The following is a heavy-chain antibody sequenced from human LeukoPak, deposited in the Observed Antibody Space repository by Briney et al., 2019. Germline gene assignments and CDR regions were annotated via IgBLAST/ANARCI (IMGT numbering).Heavy chain of an antibody. CDR2: ISGSGGST. CDR1: GFTFISYA. CDR3: SKDPRNDSSGYYPG. Sequence: GGSLRLSCAASGFTFISYAMSWVRQAPGKGLEWVSAISGSGGSTYYADSVKGRFTISRDNSKNTLYLQMNSLRAVDTAVYYCSKDPRNDSSGYYPGWGQGTLVTVSS. V-gene: IGHV3-23*01. D-gene: IGHD3-22*01. J-gene: IGHJ4*02.